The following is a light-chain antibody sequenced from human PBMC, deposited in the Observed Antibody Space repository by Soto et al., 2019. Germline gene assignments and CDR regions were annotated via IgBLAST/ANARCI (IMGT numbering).Light chain of an antibody. CDR2: DVS. CDR1: SSDVGGYNY. J-gene: IGLJ1*01. Sequence: QSALTQPRSVSRSPGQSVTISCTGTSSDVGGYNYVSWYQQHPGKAPKLMIYDVSKRPSGVPDRFSGSKSGNTASLTISGLQAEDAADYYCCSYAGSYTSLYALGTGTKVTV. V-gene: IGLV2-11*01. CDR3: CSYAGSYTSLYA.